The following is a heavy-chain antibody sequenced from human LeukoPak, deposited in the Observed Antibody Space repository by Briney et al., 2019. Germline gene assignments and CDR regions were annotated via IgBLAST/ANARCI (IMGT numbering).Heavy chain of an antibody. Sequence: SETLSLTCTVSGGSISSYYWSWIRQPPGKGLEWIGYIYYSGSTNYNPSLKSRVTISVDTSKNQFSLKLSSVTAADTAVYYCARGGSSSWYYYYYYMDVWGKGTTVTISS. D-gene: IGHD6-13*01. CDR2: IYYSGST. V-gene: IGHV4-59*01. J-gene: IGHJ6*03. CDR1: GGSISSYY. CDR3: ARGGSSSWYYYYYYMDV.